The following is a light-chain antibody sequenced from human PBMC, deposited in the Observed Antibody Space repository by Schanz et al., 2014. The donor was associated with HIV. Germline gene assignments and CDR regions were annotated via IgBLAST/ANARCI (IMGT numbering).Light chain of an antibody. CDR3: SSYAGSNVA. CDR2: GNT. V-gene: IGLV1-40*01. CDR1: RSNIGAGYD. J-gene: IGLJ2*01. Sequence: QSLLTQPPSVSGAPGQRVTISCTGSRSNIGAGYDVHWYQHLPGTAPKLLIYGNTNRPSGVPARFSGSKSGSSASLAISGLQADDEADYYCSSYAGSNVAFGGGTKVTVL.